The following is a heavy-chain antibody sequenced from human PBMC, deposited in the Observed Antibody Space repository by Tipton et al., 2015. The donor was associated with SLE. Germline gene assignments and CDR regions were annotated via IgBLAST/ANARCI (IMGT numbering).Heavy chain of an antibody. CDR3: ARAGGYGNYFDN. J-gene: IGHJ4*02. CDR2: IYYSGST. Sequence: TLSLTCTVSGGSISSSSYYWGWIRHPPGKGLEWIGSIYYSGSTYYNPSLKSRVTISVDTSKNQFSLKLSSVTAADTAVYYCARAGGYGNYFDNWGQGTLVTVSS. D-gene: IGHD5-12*01. V-gene: IGHV4-39*07. CDR1: GGSISSSSYY.